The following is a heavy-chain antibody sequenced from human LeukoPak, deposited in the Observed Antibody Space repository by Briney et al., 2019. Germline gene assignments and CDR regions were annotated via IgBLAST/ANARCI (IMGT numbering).Heavy chain of an antibody. Sequence: SETLSLTCAVSGYSISSAYYWGWIRQPPGKGLEWIGSILHSGSTYYNPSLKSRVTISVDTSKNHFSLKLTSVTAADTAVYYCARDRGVLGEMDFWGQGTLVTVSS. V-gene: IGHV4-38-2*02. CDR3: ARDRGVLGEMDF. CDR2: ILHSGST. J-gene: IGHJ4*02. D-gene: IGHD3-10*01. CDR1: GYSISSAYY.